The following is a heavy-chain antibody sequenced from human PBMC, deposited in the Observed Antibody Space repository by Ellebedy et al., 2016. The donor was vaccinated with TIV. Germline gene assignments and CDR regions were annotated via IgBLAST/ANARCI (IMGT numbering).Heavy chain of an antibody. Sequence: GESLKISCAASGFTFDDYTMHWVRQAPGKGLEWVSLISWDGGSTYYADSVKGRFTISRDNSKNSLYLQMNSLRTEDTALYYCAKDIGQGTHLTLRYFDWLLDYWGQGTLVTVSS. CDR2: ISWDGGST. CDR1: GFTFDDYT. J-gene: IGHJ4*02. CDR3: AKDIGQGTHLTLRYFDWLLDY. V-gene: IGHV3-43*01. D-gene: IGHD3-9*01.